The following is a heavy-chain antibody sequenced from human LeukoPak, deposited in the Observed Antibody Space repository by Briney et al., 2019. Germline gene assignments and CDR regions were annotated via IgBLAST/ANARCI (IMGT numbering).Heavy chain of an antibody. V-gene: IGHV3-21*04. CDR2: ISSSSVYI. Sequence: GGSLRLSCAASGFAFTNYAMNWVRQAPGRGLEWVSSISSSSVYIYYADSVKGRFTISRDNAKNSLYLQMNSLRAEDTAVYYCARGARYSGSYYDYWGQGTLVAVSS. D-gene: IGHD1-26*01. CDR1: GFAFTNYA. J-gene: IGHJ4*02. CDR3: ARGARYSGSYYDY.